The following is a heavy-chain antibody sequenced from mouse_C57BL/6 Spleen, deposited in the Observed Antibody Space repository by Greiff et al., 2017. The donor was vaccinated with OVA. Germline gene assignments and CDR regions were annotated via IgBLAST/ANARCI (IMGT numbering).Heavy chain of an antibody. D-gene: IGHD1-1*01. J-gene: IGHJ2*01. CDR3: AGFITTGVAGDY. CDR1: GYAFSSSW. Sequence: QVQLQQSGPELVKPGASVKISCKASGYAFSSSWMNWVKQRPGKGLEWIGRIYPGDGDTNYNGKFKGKATLTADKSSSTAYMQLSSLTSEDSAVYFCAGFITTGVAGDYWGQGTTLTVSS. CDR2: IYPGDGDT. V-gene: IGHV1-82*01.